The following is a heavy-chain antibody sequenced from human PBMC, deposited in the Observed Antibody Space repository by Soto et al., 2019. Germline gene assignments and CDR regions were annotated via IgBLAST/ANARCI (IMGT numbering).Heavy chain of an antibody. CDR1: GFSFSSYG. CDR2: ISYDGSNK. CDR3: AKGYYSGGYSDFDY. Sequence: GGSLRLSCAASGFSFSSYGMFWVRQAPGRGLEWVAFISYDGSNKCSDSVKGRFTISRDNSKKTLYLQMNSLRAEDTAVYYCAKGYYSGGYSDFDYWGQGTLVTVSS. J-gene: IGHJ4*02. V-gene: IGHV3-30*18. D-gene: IGHD1-26*01.